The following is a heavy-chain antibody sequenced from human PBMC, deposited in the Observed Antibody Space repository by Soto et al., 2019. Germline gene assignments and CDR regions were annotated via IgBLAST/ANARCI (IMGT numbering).Heavy chain of an antibody. CDR3: ARGTSAWAPFLD. Sequence: QVQLVQSGAEVKKPGASVKVSCKASGYTFTDSYIHWVRQAPGEGLEWLGWIKPKTGVTNSAQKLEGRVTMTGDLSSSTAYMDLTSLTSDDVAVYYCARGTSAWAPFLDWGQGTLVTVSS. CDR1: GYTFTDSY. V-gene: IGHV1-2*02. J-gene: IGHJ4*02. D-gene: IGHD1-26*01. CDR2: IKPKTGVT.